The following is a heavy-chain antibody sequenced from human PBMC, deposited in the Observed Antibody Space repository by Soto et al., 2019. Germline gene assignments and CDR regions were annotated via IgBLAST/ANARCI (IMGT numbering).Heavy chain of an antibody. Sequence: RRVASVKVSCKASGYTFTSYDINWVRQATGQGLEWMGWMNPNSGNTGYAQKFQGRVTMTRNTSISTAYMELSSLRSEDTAVYYCARGRRPGRMVRGVIINGYYFDYWGQGTLVTVSS. D-gene: IGHD3-10*01. J-gene: IGHJ4*02. CDR2: MNPNSGNT. V-gene: IGHV1-8*01. CDR3: ARGRRPGRMVRGVIINGYYFDY. CDR1: GYTFTSYD.